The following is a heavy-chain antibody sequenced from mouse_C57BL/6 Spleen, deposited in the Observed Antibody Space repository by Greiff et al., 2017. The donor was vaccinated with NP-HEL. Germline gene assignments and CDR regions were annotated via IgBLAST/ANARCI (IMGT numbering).Heavy chain of an antibody. CDR3: ARTHYGSSGYFDV. Sequence: VQLKQSGAELVKPGASVKLSCTASGFNIKDYYMHWVKQRTEQGLEWIGRIDPEDGETKYAPKFQGKATITADTSYNTAYLQLSSLTSEDTAVYYGARTHYGSSGYFDVWGTGTTVTVSS. V-gene: IGHV14-2*01. CDR1: GFNIKDYY. D-gene: IGHD1-1*01. CDR2: IDPEDGET. J-gene: IGHJ1*03.